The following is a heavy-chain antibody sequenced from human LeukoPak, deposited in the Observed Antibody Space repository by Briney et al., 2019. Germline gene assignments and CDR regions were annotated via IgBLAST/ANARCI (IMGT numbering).Heavy chain of an antibody. CDR2: ISYDGSNK. CDR1: GFTFSSYA. D-gene: IGHD3-10*01. J-gene: IGHJ4*02. Sequence: GGSLRLSCAASGFTFSSYAMHWVRQAPGKGLEWVAVISYDGSNKYYADSAKGRFTISRDNSKNTLYLQMNSLRAEDTAVYYCARGSGSYYYFDYWGREPWSPSPQ. V-gene: IGHV3-30-3*01. CDR3: ARGSGSYYYFDY.